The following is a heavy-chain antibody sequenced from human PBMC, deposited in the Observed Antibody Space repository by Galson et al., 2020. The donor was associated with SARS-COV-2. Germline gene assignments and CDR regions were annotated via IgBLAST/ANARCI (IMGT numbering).Heavy chain of an antibody. CDR3: ARGPPYYGSGSYNGY. J-gene: IGHJ4*02. V-gene: IGHV3-66*01. D-gene: IGHD3-10*01. CDR1: GFTVSSNY. Sequence: GGSLRLSCAASGFTVSSNYMSWVRQAPGKGLEWVSVIYSGGSTYYADSVKGRFTISRDNSKNTLYLQMNSLRAEDTAVYYCARGPPYYGSGSYNGYWGQGTLVTVSS. CDR2: IYSGGST.